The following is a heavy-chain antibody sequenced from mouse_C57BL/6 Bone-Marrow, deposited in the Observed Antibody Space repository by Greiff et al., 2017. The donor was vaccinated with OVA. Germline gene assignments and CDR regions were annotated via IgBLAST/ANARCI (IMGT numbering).Heavy chain of an antibody. J-gene: IGHJ1*03. D-gene: IGHD2-4*01. V-gene: IGHV1-55*01. CDR2: FYPGSGST. CDR3: ARRGYYEYFDV. CDR1: GFTFTSYW. Sequence: QVQLQQPGAELVKPGASVKMSCKASGFTFTSYWITWVIQRPGQGLEWIGDFYPGSGSTNYNEKFKSKATLTVDTSSSTAYMQLRSLTSEDSAVYYCARRGYYEYFDVWGTGTTVTVSS.